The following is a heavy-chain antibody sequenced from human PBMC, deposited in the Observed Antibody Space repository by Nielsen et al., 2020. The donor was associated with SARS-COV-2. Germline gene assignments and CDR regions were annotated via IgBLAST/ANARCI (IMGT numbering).Heavy chain of an antibody. CDR2: LYSGGTT. J-gene: IGHJ6*03. CDR3: ARDGEIMITFGGLMDV. D-gene: IGHD3-16*01. Sequence: GESLKISCAASGFTFSSYAMSWVRQAPGKGPEWVSVLYSGGTTYYPDSVKGRFTISRDNAKDSLYLQMNSLRAEDTAVYYCARDGEIMITFGGLMDVWGKGTTVTVSS. CDR1: GFTFSSYA. V-gene: IGHV3-23*03.